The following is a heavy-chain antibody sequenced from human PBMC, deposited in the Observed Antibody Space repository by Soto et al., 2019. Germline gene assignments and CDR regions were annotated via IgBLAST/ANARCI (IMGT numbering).Heavy chain of an antibody. V-gene: IGHV3-33*01. CDR1: GFTFSTYG. CDR3: ASVDSLAGMDV. Sequence: QVQLVESGGGVVQPGRSLRLSCAASGFTFSTYGMHWVRQAPGKGLEWVAVIWYDGSHKYYADSVKGRFTISRDNSKKALFLQMNTLRAEDTAVYYLASVDSLAGMDVWGQGTTVTVSS. J-gene: IGHJ6*02. CDR2: IWYDGSHK. D-gene: IGHD5-12*01.